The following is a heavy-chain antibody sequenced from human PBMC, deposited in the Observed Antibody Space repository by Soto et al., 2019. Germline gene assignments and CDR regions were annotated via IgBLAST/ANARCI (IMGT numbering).Heavy chain of an antibody. J-gene: IGHJ5*02. D-gene: IGHD3-3*01. CDR1: GGTFSSYA. CDR2: IIPIFGTA. Sequence: SVKVSCKASGGTFSSYAISWVRQAPGQGLEWMGGIIPIFGTANYAQKFQGRVTITADESTSTAYMELSSLRSEDTAVYYCARDGIYDFWSGPSRLGVSWFDPWGQGTLVTVSS. V-gene: IGHV1-69*13. CDR3: ARDGIYDFWSGPSRLGVSWFDP.